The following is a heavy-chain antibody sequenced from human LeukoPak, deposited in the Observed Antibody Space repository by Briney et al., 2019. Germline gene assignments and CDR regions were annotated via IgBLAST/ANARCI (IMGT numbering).Heavy chain of an antibody. D-gene: IGHD6-19*01. V-gene: IGHV3-30*04. Sequence: GGSLRLSCAASGFTFSSYAMHWVRQAPGKGLEWVAVISYDGSNKYYADSVKGRFTISRDNSKNTLYLQMNSLRAEDTAVYYCARGISNVAAGTGLDYWGQETLVTVSS. J-gene: IGHJ4*02. CDR2: ISYDGSNK. CDR1: GFTFSSYA. CDR3: ARGISNVAAGTGLDY.